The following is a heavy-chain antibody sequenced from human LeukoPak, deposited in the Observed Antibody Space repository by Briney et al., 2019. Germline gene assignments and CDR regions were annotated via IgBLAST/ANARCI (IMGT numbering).Heavy chain of an antibody. CDR3: ARDTYYYDSSGYYLH. CDR2: ISAYNGNT. CDR1: GYTFTSYG. J-gene: IGHJ4*02. V-gene: IGHV1-18*01. Sequence: GASVKVSCKASGYTFTSYGISWVRQAPGQGLEWMGWISAYNGNTNYAQKLQGRVTMTTDTSTSTAYMELRSLRSDDTAVYYCARDTYYYDSSGYYLHWGQGTLVTVSP. D-gene: IGHD3-22*01.